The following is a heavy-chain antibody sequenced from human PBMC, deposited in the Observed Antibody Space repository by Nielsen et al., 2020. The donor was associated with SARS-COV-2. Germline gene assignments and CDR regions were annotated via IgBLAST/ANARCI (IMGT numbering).Heavy chain of an antibody. Sequence: GESLKISCVASGFSFSSYAMNWVRQAPGKGPEWVSTTSGSGGRTYYADSVKGRFTISRDNSKNTLYLQMNSLRAEDTAVYYCARGGGYFDYWGQGTLVTVSS. CDR1: GFSFSSYA. D-gene: IGHD3-16*01. CDR2: TSGSGGRT. V-gene: IGHV3-23*01. CDR3: ARGGGYFDY. J-gene: IGHJ4*02.